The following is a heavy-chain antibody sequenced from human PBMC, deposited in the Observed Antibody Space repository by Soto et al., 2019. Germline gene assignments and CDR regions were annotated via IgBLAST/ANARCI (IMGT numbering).Heavy chain of an antibody. CDR1: GYTFTSYD. CDR3: ARGQGSTGTAYYHYYYMEV. J-gene: IGHJ6*03. CDR2: MNPNSGNT. Sequence: ASVKVSCKASGYTFTSYDINWVRQATGQGLEWMGWMNPNSGNTGYAQKFQGRVTMTRNTSISTAYMELSSLRSEDTAVYYCARGQGSTGTAYYHYYYMEVWGKGTTVTVSS. V-gene: IGHV1-8*01. D-gene: IGHD1-1*01.